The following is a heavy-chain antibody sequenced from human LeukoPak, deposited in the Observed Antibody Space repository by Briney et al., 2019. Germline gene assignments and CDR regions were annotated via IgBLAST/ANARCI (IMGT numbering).Heavy chain of an antibody. D-gene: IGHD4-17*01. CDR3: AKRPSDYADYDTYFDY. CDR2: ISDDGSSK. J-gene: IGHJ4*02. V-gene: IGHV3-30*18. CDR1: GFSFISYG. Sequence: PAGGSLRLSCAASGFSFISYGMHWVRQAPGKGLEWVGVISDDGSSKDYADSVKGRFTISRDNSKEILYLQMNSLRDEDTAVYYCAKRPSDYADYDTYFDYWGQGTLVTVSS.